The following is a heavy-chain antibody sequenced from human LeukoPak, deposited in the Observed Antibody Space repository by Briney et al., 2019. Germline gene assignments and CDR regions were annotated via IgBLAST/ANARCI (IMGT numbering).Heavy chain of an antibody. Sequence: GGSLRLSCAASGFTFSSYAMHWVRQAPGKGLEWVAVISYDGSNKYYADSVKGRFTIPRDNSKNTLYLQMNSLRAEDTAVYYCARVRGSRMGYFDYWGQGTLVTVSS. CDR2: ISYDGSNK. J-gene: IGHJ4*02. CDR1: GFTFSSYA. V-gene: IGHV3-30-3*01. D-gene: IGHD3-10*01. CDR3: ARVRGSRMGYFDY.